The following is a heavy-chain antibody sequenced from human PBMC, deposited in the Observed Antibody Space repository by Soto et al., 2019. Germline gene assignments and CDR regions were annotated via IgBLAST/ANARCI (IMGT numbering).Heavy chain of an antibody. J-gene: IGHJ6*02. V-gene: IGHV3-48*02. D-gene: IGHD5-18*01. CDR3: ARLSYSPPYYYYGMDV. CDR2: ISSSSSTI. CDR1: GFTFSSYS. Sequence: GGSLRLSCAASGFTFSSYSMNWVRQAPGKGLEWVSYISSSSSTIYYADSVKGRFTISRDNAKNSLYLQMNSLRDEDTAVYYCARLSYSPPYYYYGMDVWGQGXTVTVYS.